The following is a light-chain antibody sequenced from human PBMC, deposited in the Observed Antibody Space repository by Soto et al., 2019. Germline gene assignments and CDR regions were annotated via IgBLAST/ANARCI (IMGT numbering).Light chain of an antibody. V-gene: IGKV3D-20*02. J-gene: IGKJ5*01. Sequence: EIVLTQSPGTLSLSPGDRATLSCRSSQSIISTYLAWFQQKPGQAPRLLIYGASSRATGIPDRFSGSGSGTDFTLTINSLEPEDFAVYFCQQRSNWPPITFGQGTRLEIK. CDR1: QSIISTY. CDR3: QQRSNWPPIT. CDR2: GAS.